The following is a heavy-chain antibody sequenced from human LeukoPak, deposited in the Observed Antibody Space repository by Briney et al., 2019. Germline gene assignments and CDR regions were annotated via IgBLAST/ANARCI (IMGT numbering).Heavy chain of an antibody. CDR2: TYYSGST. CDR3: ARYDYYDSSGYFYYYMDV. CDR1: GGSISSYY. V-gene: IGHV4-59*01. Sequence: PSETLSLTCTVSGGSISSYYWSWIRQPPGKGLEWIGYTYYSGSTNYNPSLKSRVTISVDTSKNQFSLKLSSVTAADTAVYYCARYDYYDSSGYFYYYMDVWGKGTTVTVSS. D-gene: IGHD3-22*01. J-gene: IGHJ6*03.